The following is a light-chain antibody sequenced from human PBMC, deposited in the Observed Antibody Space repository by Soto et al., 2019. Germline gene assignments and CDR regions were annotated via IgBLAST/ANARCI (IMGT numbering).Light chain of an antibody. V-gene: IGLV2-14*01. J-gene: IGLJ1*01. CDR2: EVS. Sequence: QASVTQAAWVSGSPGQSITISCTGTMSDVGGYNYVSWYQQHPGKAPKLMIYEVSNRPSGVSNRFSGSKSGNTASLTISGLQAEDEADYYRRSYTSSSLYVFGTGTKVTVL. CDR3: RSYTSSSLYV. CDR1: MSDVGGYNY.